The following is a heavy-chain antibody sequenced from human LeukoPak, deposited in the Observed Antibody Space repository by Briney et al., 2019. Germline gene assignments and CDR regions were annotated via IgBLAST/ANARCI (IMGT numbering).Heavy chain of an antibody. J-gene: IGHJ4*02. CDR1: GFTFINAW. D-gene: IGHD6-19*01. CDR2: ITTSGGIK. V-gene: IGHV3-11*01. Sequence: GGSLRLSCAASGFTFINAWMSWVRQAPGKGLEWVSYITTSGGIKSYADSVKGRFTISRDNAKNSVYLQINSLRAEDTAVYYCARDGVVDSSGWYVDYWGQGTLVTVSS. CDR3: ARDGVVDSSGWYVDY.